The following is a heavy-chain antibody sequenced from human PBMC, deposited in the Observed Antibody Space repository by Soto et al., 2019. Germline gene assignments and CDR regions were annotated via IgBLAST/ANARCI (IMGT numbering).Heavy chain of an antibody. J-gene: IGHJ6*02. CDR3: XXXXXSWDYYYGMDA. CDR2: ISADGRKT. Sequence: QLQLLQSGGGVVQPGRSLRLSCVASGFTFSAFGMHWVRQAPGKGLEWVAVISADGRKTFYADSVKGRFTISRDSPHNALFLDLSSLRGDDTAXXXXXXXXXSWDYYYGMDAWGQGT. CDR1: GFTFSAFG. V-gene: IGHV3-30*03. D-gene: IGHD7-27*01.